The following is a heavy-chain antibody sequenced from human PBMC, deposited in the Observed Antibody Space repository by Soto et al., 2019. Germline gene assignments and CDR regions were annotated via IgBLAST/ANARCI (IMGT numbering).Heavy chain of an antibody. V-gene: IGHV1-8*01. Sequence: ASVKVSCKASGYTFTSYDINWVRQATGQGLEWMGWMNPNSGNTGYAQKFQGRVTMTRNTSISTAYMELSSLRSEDTAVYYCARDSHALYYDFWSGYTHANWFDPWGQGTLVTVS. J-gene: IGHJ5*02. D-gene: IGHD3-3*01. CDR1: GYTFTSYD. CDR3: ARDSHALYYDFWSGYTHANWFDP. CDR2: MNPNSGNT.